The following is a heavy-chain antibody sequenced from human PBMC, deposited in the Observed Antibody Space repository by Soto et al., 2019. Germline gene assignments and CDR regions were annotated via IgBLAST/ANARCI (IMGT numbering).Heavy chain of an antibody. CDR3: ARDGSGPFDY. D-gene: IGHD6-19*01. Sequence: EVQLVESGGGLIQAGGSLRLSCAASGFTVRTNDMSWVRQAPGKGLEWIALIHRVENSKYSDSTYYADSVRDRFTTSRDNSKTTVDRQMTDLSAEDTAMYYCARDGSGPFDYWGQGSLVTVSS. CDR2: IHRVENSKYSDST. V-gene: IGHV3-66*01. CDR1: GFTVRTND. J-gene: IGHJ4*02.